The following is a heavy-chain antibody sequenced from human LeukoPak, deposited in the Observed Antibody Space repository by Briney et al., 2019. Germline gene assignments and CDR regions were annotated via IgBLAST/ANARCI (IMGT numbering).Heavy chain of an antibody. J-gene: IGHJ6*02. D-gene: IGHD4-23*01. Sequence: GGSLRLSCAASGFTFSSYAMSWVRQAPGKGLEWVSYISSSSSTIYYADSVKGRFTISRDNAKNSLYLQMNSLRDEDTAVYYCARDFHYGGYYYYYGMDVWGQGTTVTVSS. V-gene: IGHV3-48*02. CDR3: ARDFHYGGYYYYYGMDV. CDR1: GFTFSSYA. CDR2: ISSSSSTI.